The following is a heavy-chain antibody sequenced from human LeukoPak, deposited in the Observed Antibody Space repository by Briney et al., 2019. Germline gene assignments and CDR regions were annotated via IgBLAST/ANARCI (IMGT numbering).Heavy chain of an antibody. CDR2: FDPEDGET. CDR1: GYTLTELS. CDR3: ARTTPVVPAAIQTDYYYYYYMDV. D-gene: IGHD2-2*01. V-gene: IGHV1-24*01. J-gene: IGHJ6*03. Sequence: ASVKVSCKVSGYTLTELSMHWVRQAPGKGLEWMGGFDPEDGETIYAQKFQGRVTMTEDTSTDTAYMELRSLRSDDTAVYYCARTTPVVPAAIQTDYYYYYYMDVWGKGTTVTVSS.